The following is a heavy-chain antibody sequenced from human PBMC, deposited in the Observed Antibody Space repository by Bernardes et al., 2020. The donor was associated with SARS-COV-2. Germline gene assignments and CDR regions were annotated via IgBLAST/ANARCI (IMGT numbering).Heavy chain of an antibody. CDR1: GYTFTSYY. V-gene: IGHV1-46*01. CDR2: INPSGGST. Sequence: ASVKVSCKASGYTFTSYYMHWVRQAPGQGLEWMGIINPSGGSTSYAQKFQGRVTMTRDTSTSTVYMELSSLRSEDTAVYYCARRKSMVRGAKHYYYYGMDVWGQGTTVTVSS. CDR3: ARRKSMVRGAKHYYYYGMDV. J-gene: IGHJ6*02. D-gene: IGHD3-10*01.